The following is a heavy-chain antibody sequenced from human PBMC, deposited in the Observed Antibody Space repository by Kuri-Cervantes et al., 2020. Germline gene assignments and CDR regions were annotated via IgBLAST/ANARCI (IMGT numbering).Heavy chain of an antibody. J-gene: IGHJ4*02. CDR2: ISSSGSTI. D-gene: IGHD3-22*01. V-gene: IGHV3-11*01. CDR3: ARDKGIYDPSGVRGYYFDY. CDR1: GFTFSDYY. Sequence: LSLTCAASGFTFSDYYMSWIRQAPGKGLEWVSYISSSGSTIYYADSVKGRSTISRDNAENSLYLQMNSLRAEDTAVYYCARDKGIYDPSGVRGYYFDYWGQGTLVTVSS.